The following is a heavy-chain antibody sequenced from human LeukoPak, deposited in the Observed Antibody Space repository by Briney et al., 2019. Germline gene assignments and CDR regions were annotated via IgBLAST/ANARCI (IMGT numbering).Heavy chain of an antibody. V-gene: IGHV4-61*05. D-gene: IGHD3-22*01. CDR2: IYYSGST. CDR3: ARTSYDSSGYYQDY. J-gene: IGHJ4*02. Sequence: SETLSLTCTVSGGSISSSSYYWGWLRQPPGQGLEWIGYIYYSGSTNYNPSLKSRVTISVDTSKNQFSLKLSSVTAADTAVYYCARTSYDSSGYYQDYWGQGTLVTVSS. CDR1: GGSISSSSYY.